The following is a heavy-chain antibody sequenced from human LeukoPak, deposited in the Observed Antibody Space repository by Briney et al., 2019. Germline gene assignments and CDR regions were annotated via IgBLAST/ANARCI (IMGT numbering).Heavy chain of an antibody. CDR1: GYTFSDYY. CDR2: ISPNSGGT. J-gene: IGHJ4*02. CDR3: ARQLETTSWFDY. Sequence: ASVKVSCKASGYTFSDYYLHWVRLAPGQGLEWMGRISPNSGGTDYAQKFQGKVTMTRGASISTVYMDLNRLRSDDTAIYYCARQLETTSWFDYWGQGTLVIVSS. V-gene: IGHV1-2*06. D-gene: IGHD2-2*01.